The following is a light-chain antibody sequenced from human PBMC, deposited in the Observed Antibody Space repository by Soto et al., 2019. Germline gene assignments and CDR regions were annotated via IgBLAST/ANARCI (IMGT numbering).Light chain of an antibody. Sequence: DIQMTQSPSTLSASVGDRVTLTCRASQSISSWLAWYQQKPGKAPKLLIYDASSLESGVPSRFSGSGSGTELTLTISSLQPDDFANYYRQQYKSYWTFGQGTKVEIK. V-gene: IGKV1-5*01. J-gene: IGKJ1*01. CDR1: QSISSW. CDR3: QQYKSYWT. CDR2: DAS.